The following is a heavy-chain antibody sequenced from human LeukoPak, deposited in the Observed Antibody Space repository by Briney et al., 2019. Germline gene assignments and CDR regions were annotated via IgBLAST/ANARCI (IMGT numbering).Heavy chain of an antibody. CDR3: AREIRSAHYFDY. Sequence: KPSETLSLTCAVYGGSFSGYYWRWIRQPPGKGLEWIGEINHSGSTNYNPSLKSRVTISVDTSKNQFALKRSTVTAADTAVYYCAREIRSAHYFDYWGQGTLVTVSS. J-gene: IGHJ4*02. CDR2: INHSGST. CDR1: GGSFSGYY. V-gene: IGHV4-34*01.